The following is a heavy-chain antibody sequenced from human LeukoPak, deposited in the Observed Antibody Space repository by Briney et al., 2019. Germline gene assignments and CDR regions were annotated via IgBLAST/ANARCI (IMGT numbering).Heavy chain of an antibody. CDR3: ARDYASLGSGDFDY. J-gene: IGHJ4*02. CDR2: INPDSGGT. CDR1: GYTFTGYY. Sequence: ASVKVSCKASGYTFTGYYMHWVRQAPGQGLEWMGWINPDSGGTNYAQKFEGRVTMNRDTSISTAYMELRRLRSDDTAIYYCARDYASLGSGDFDYWGQGTLVIVSS. D-gene: IGHD3-10*01. V-gene: IGHV1-2*02.